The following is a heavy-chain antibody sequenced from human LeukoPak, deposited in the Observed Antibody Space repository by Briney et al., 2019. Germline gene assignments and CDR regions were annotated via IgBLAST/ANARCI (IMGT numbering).Heavy chain of an antibody. D-gene: IGHD3-10*01. CDR3: ARDDVGRWFDP. V-gene: IGHV1-69*04. J-gene: IGHJ5*02. Sequence: ASVKVSCKASGGTFSSYAISWVRQAPGQGLEWMGRIIPILGIAIYAQKFQGRVTITADKSTSTAYMELSSLRSEDTAVYYCARDDVGRWFDPWGQGTLVTVSS. CDR1: GGTFSSYA. CDR2: IIPILGIA.